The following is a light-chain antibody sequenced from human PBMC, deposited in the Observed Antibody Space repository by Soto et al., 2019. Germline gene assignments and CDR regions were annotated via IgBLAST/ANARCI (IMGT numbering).Light chain of an antibody. J-gene: IGLJ1*01. Sequence: SYELTQPPSVSVAPGQTARITCGGNNVGNKSVHWYQQKPGQAPVLVVYDDSDRPSGIPERFSGSSSGSTATLTISRVEAGDEADYYCQVWAGTSDHYVFGTGTKVTVL. CDR2: DDS. V-gene: IGLV3-21*02. CDR1: NVGNKS. CDR3: QVWAGTSDHYV.